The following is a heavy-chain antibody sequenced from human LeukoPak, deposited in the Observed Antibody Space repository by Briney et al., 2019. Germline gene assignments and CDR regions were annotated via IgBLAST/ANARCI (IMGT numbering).Heavy chain of an antibody. Sequence: ASVKVSCKASGGTFSSYAISWVRQAPGQGLEWMGIINPSGGSTSYAQKFQGRVTMTRDMSTSTVYMELSSLRSEDTAVYYCARGPVDYGDYHFDYWGQGTLVTVSS. J-gene: IGHJ4*02. CDR2: INPSGGST. D-gene: IGHD4-17*01. CDR1: GGTFSSYA. CDR3: ARGPVDYGDYHFDY. V-gene: IGHV1-46*01.